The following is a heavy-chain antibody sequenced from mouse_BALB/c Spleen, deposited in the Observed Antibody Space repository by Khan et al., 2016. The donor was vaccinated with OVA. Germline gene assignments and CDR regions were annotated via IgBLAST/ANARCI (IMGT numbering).Heavy chain of an antibody. CDR3: SRAGYGFGAY. J-gene: IGHJ3*01. CDR1: GYAFSNYL. Sequence: VQLQESGAELVRPGTSVKVSCKASGYAFSNYLIEWLKQRPGQGLEWIGVINPGSGGTKYTEKFKDKATLTADTSSSPAYMQLSSLTSDDSAVYFCSRAGYGFGAYWGPGTLVTVSA. CDR2: INPGSGGT. V-gene: IGHV1-54*01. D-gene: IGHD1-2*01.